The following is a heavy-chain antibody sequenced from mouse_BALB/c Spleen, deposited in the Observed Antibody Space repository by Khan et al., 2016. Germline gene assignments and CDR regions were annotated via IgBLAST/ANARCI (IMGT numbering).Heavy chain of an antibody. J-gene: IGHJ2*01. CDR3: TRGLPRGYYFDY. CDR1: GYTFTDYE. V-gene: IGHV1-15*01. CDR2: IHPGNGGY. Sequence: QVQLQQSGAELVRPGASVKLSCKALGYTFTDYEMHWVKQTPVRGLEWIGAIHPGNGGYAYNQKFKGKATLTAEISSSTAYMKLSSLTSEASAVYFCTRGLPRGYYFDYWGQGTALTVSS. D-gene: IGHD3-1*01.